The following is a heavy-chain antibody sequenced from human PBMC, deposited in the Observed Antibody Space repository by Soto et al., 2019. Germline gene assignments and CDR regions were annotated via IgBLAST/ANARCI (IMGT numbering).Heavy chain of an antibody. V-gene: IGHV3-21*01. J-gene: IGHJ4*01. CDR2: IRTSGTSI. Sequence: EVQLVESGGGLVKPGESLRLSCAASGFTFNSYSMNWVRQAPGKGLEWVSSIRTSGTSIVYADSVRGRLSISRDNTNNPLYLQMNSLRAEDTAVYYCASHHFGSSSDYWGHGTLVTVSS. CDR3: ASHHFGSSSDY. D-gene: IGHD3-10*01. CDR1: GFTFNSYS.